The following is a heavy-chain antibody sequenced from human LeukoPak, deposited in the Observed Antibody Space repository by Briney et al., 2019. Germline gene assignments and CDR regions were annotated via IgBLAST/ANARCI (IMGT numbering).Heavy chain of an antibody. Sequence: ASVKVSCKASGYTFTSYGISWVRQAPGKGLEWMGGFDPEDGETIYAQKFQGRVTMTEDTSTDTAYMELSSLRSEDTAVYCCATYSPPVATIIRYYYYGMDVWGQGTTVTVSS. CDR3: ATYSPPVATIIRYYYYGMDV. J-gene: IGHJ6*02. CDR1: GYTFTSYG. D-gene: IGHD5-12*01. CDR2: FDPEDGET. V-gene: IGHV1-24*01.